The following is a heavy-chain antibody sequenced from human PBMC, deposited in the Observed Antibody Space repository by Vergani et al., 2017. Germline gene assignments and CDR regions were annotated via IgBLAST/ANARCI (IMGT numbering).Heavy chain of an antibody. CDR2: IYHSGST. Sequence: QVQLQESGPGLVKPSETLSLTCAVSGYSISSGYYWGWIRQPPGKGLEWIGSIYHSGSTYYNPSLKSRVTISVDRSKNQFSLKLSAVTAADTAVYYCARGAAAGSGYYYYYMDVWGKGTTVTVSS. CDR3: ARGAAAGSGYYYYYMDV. V-gene: IGHV4-38-2*01. CDR1: GYSISSGYY. J-gene: IGHJ6*03. D-gene: IGHD6-13*01.